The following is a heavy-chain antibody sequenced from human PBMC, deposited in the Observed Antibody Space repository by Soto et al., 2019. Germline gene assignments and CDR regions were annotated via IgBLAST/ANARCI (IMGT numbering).Heavy chain of an antibody. J-gene: IGHJ6*03. D-gene: IGHD3-3*01. V-gene: IGHV1-46*03. Sequence: ASVKVSCKASGYTFTSYYMHWVRQAPGQGLEWMGVINPSGGSTSYAQKFQGRVTMTRDTSTSTVYMELSSLRSEDTVVYYCARDLMFFGVAPEYYMDVWGKGTTVTVSS. CDR2: INPSGGST. CDR3: ARDLMFFGVAPEYYMDV. CDR1: GYTFTSYY.